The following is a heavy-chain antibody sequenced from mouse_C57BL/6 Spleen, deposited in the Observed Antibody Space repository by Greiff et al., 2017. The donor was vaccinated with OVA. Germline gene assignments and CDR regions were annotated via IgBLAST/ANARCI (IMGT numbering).Heavy chain of an antibody. Sequence: EVMLVESGGGLVKPGGSLKLSCAASGFTFSDYGMHWVRQAPEKGLEWVAYISSGSSTIYYADTVKGRVTLSRDNAKNTLFLQMSSLRSEDTAMYYSARGITTGYFDVWGTGTTVTVSS. CDR3: ARGITTGYFDV. CDR2: ISSGSSTI. D-gene: IGHD1-1*01. V-gene: IGHV5-17*01. CDR1: GFTFSDYG. J-gene: IGHJ1*03.